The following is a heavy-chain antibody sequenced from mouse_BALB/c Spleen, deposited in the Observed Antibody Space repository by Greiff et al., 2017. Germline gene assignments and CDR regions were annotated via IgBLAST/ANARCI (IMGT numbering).Heavy chain of an antibody. CDR1: GYTFTDYW. CDR3: ARDYDGYYDY. D-gene: IGHD2-3*01. Sequence: VQLQQSGAELVMPGASVKMSCKASGYTFTDYWMHWVKQRPGQGLEWIGAIDTSDSYTSYNQKFKGKATLTVDESSSTAYMQLSSLTSEDSAVYYCARDYDGYYDYWGQGTTLTVSS. V-gene: IGHV1-69*01. CDR2: IDTSDSYT. J-gene: IGHJ2*01.